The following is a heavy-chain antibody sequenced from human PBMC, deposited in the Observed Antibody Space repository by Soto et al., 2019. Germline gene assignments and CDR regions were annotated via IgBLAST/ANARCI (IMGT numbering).Heavy chain of an antibody. D-gene: IGHD2-2*01. CDR3: AIVGYCSSTSCSDYYYYYMDV. V-gene: IGHV1-8*01. Sequence: QVQLVQSGAEVKQPGASVKVSCKASGYTFTSYDINWVRQATEQGLEWMGWMNPNSGNTGYAQKFQGRVTMTRNTSISTAYMELSSLRSEDTAVYYCAIVGYCSSTSCSDYYYYYMDVWGKGTTVTVSS. CDR1: GYTFTSYD. J-gene: IGHJ6*03. CDR2: MNPNSGNT.